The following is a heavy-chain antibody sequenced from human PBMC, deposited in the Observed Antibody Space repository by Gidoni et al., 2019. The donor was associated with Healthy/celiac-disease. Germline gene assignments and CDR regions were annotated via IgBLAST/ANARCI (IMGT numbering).Heavy chain of an antibody. CDR1: GFTFSSYG. CDR3: AKDRGEWEPVSGAFDI. V-gene: IGHV3-30*18. J-gene: IGHJ3*02. Sequence: QVQLVESGGGVVQPGRSLRLSCAASGFTFSSYGMHWVRQAPGKGLEWVAVISYDGSNKYYADSVKGRFTISRDNSKNTLYLQMNSLRAEDTAVYYCAKDRGEWEPVSGAFDIWGQGTMVTVSS. CDR2: ISYDGSNK. D-gene: IGHD1-26*01.